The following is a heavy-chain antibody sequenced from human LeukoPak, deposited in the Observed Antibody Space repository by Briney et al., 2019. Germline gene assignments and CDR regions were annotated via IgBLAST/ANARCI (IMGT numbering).Heavy chain of an antibody. CDR3: ARDYEGFGELLLPTFDP. CDR2: ISSSSITI. CDR1: GFTFSSYS. J-gene: IGHJ5*02. Sequence: GGSLRLSCAASGFTFSSYSMNWVRQAPGKGLEWVSYISSSSITIYYADSVKGRFTISRDNAKNSLYLQMNSLRAEDTAVYYCARDYEGFGELLLPTFDPWGQGTLVTVSS. V-gene: IGHV3-48*04. D-gene: IGHD3-10*01.